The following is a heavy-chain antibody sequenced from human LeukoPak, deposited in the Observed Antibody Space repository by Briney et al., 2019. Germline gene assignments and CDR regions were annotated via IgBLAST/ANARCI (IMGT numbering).Heavy chain of an antibody. D-gene: IGHD2-2*01. CDR2: IYYSGST. Sequence: SQTLSLTCTVSGGSISSYHWSWIRQPPGKGLEWIGYIYYSGSTHYNPSLNSRVTISVDTSKNQFSLKLSCVTAADTAVYYCARAPRYQLRLPEAGDAFDIWGQGTMVTVSS. V-gene: IGHV4-59*12. J-gene: IGHJ3*02. CDR3: ARAPRYQLRLPEAGDAFDI. CDR1: GGSISSYH.